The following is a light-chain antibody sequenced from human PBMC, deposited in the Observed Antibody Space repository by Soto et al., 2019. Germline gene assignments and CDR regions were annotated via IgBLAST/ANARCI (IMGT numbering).Light chain of an antibody. CDR3: QESISNLGT. CDR2: AAS. CDR1: QSISYS. J-gene: IGKJ3*01. V-gene: IGKV1-39*01. Sequence: DIQMTQSPSSLSASVGESVTFTCRASQSISYSLNWFQQKPGKAPKVLIYAASSLPSGVPSRFSGSGSGTEFTLTINSLQREDFATYYCQESISNLGTFGPGTTVDMK.